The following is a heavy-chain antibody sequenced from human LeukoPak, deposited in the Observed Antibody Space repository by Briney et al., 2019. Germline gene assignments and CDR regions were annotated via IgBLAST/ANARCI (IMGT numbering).Heavy chain of an antibody. J-gene: IGHJ4*02. D-gene: IGHD3-10*01. CDR1: GGSISSYY. CDR2: IYTSGST. Sequence: SETLSLTCTVPGGSISSYYWSWIRQPAGKGLEWIGRIYTSGSTYYNPSLKSRVTISVDTSKNQFSLKLRSVTAADTAVYHCARDRNYGSGTNFDYWGQGTLVTVSS. CDR3: ARDRNYGSGTNFDY. V-gene: IGHV4-4*07.